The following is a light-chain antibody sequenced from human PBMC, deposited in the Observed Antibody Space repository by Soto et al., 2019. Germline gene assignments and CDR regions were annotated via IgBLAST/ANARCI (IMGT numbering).Light chain of an antibody. CDR3: QQYVSWT. V-gene: IGKV3-20*01. J-gene: IGKJ1*01. CDR2: GTS. Sequence: EIVLTQSPGTLSVSPGERATLSCRASQTISSNYLAWYQQKPGQAPSLLIYGTSSRATGIPDRFSGSGSRTDFTLPISRLKPGDSAIYYCQQYVSWTFGQGTKVPIK. CDR1: QTISSNY.